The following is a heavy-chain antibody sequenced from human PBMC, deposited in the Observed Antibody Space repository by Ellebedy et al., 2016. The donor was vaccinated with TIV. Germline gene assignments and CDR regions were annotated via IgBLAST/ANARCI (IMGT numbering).Heavy chain of an antibody. V-gene: IGHV3-48*01. J-gene: IGHJ5*02. CDR3: ARGTTTSHYNWFDP. Sequence: GGSLRLXXAASGFTFNSYSMNWVRQAPGKGLEWVSYISSSSSTIYYADSVKGRFTISRDNAKNSLYLQMNSLRAEDTAVYYCARGTTTSHYNWFDPWGQGTLVTVSS. D-gene: IGHD1/OR15-1a*01. CDR2: ISSSSSTI. CDR1: GFTFNSYS.